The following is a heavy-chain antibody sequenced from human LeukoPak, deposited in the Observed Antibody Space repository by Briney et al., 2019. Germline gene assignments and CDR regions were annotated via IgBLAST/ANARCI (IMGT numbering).Heavy chain of an antibody. V-gene: IGHV4-39*01. CDR3: ARLSTTVTFFDY. D-gene: IGHD4-17*01. CDR2: IFYSGNT. J-gene: IGHJ4*02. CDR1: GDSISSDSYY. Sequence: PSETLSLTCTVSGDSISSDSYYWGWIRQPPGKGLEWIATIFYSGNTYYNPSLKSRVTISVDTSKNQFSLKLSSVTAADTAVYYCARLSTTVTFFDYWGQGTLVTVSS.